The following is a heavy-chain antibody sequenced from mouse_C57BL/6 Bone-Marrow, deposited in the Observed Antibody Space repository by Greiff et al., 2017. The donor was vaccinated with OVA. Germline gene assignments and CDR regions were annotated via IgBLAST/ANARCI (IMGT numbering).Heavy chain of an antibody. V-gene: IGHV5-17*01. J-gene: IGHJ1*03. D-gene: IGHD1-1*01. CDR3: AIAYYYGSSPSYWYFDV. CDR1: GFTFSDYG. Sequence: EVKLMESGGGLVKPGGSLKLSCAASGFTFSDYGMHWVRQAPEKGLEWVAYISSGSSTIYYADTVKGRFTISRDNAKNTLFLQMTSLRSEDTAMYYCAIAYYYGSSPSYWYFDVWGTGTTVTVSS. CDR2: ISSGSSTI.